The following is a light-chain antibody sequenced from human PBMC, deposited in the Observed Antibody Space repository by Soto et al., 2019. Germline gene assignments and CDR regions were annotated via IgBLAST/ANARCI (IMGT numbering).Light chain of an antibody. J-gene: IGKJ4*01. CDR1: QGISNS. V-gene: IGKV1-27*01. CDR3: QTYNSARVT. Sequence: DFQMTQSPSSLSASVGDRVTITCRASQGISNSLAWYQQNAGKSPKLLIYAASNLQSGVPSRFSGSGSGTDFSLTISSLQPEDVATYYCQTYNSARVTFGGGTKVEIK. CDR2: AAS.